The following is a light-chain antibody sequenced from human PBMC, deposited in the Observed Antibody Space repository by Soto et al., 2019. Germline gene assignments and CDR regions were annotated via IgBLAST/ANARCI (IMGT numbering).Light chain of an antibody. CDR1: QSVRSN. J-gene: IGKJ1*01. Sequence: EIVMTQSPATLSVSPGERVTLSCRASQSVRSNLAWYQQKPGQAPRLLISGASTRATGIPAKFSGSGSGTEFTLSISSLQSEDFAVYYCQQYNNWPLTFGQETKVEIK. V-gene: IGKV3-15*01. CDR2: GAS. CDR3: QQYNNWPLT.